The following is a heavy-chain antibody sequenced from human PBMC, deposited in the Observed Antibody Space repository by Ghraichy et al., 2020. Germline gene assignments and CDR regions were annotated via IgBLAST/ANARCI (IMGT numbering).Heavy chain of an antibody. CDR3: AKLYYDSSGYYSTPIDAFDI. J-gene: IGHJ3*02. CDR2: ISYDGSNK. V-gene: IGHV3-30*18. CDR1: GFTFSSYG. Sequence: GGSLRLSCAASGFTFSSYGMHWVRQAPGKGLEWVAVISYDGSNKYYADSVKGRFTISRDNSKNTLYLQMNSLRAEDTAVYYCAKLYYDSSGYYSTPIDAFDIWGQGTMVTVSS. D-gene: IGHD3-22*01.